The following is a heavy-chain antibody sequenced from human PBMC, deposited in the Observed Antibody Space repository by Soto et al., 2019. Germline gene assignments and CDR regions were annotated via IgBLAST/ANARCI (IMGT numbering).Heavy chain of an antibody. CDR2: IYYSGST. CDR3: ARDYEAYYYGMDV. D-gene: IGHD5-12*01. Sequence: SETLSLTCAVSGDSISSGGYYWSWIRQHPGKGLEWIGYIYYSGSTYYNPSLKSRVTISVDTSKNQFSLKLSSVTAADTAVYYCARDYEAYYYGMDVWGQGTTVTVSS. CDR1: GDSISSGGYY. V-gene: IGHV4-31*11. J-gene: IGHJ6*02.